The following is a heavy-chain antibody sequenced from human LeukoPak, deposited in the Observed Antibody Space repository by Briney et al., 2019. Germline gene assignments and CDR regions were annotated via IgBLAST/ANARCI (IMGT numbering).Heavy chain of an antibody. CDR1: GGSISNYY. Sequence: SETLSLTCTVSGGSISNYYWSWIRQPPGKGLEWIGYIYYSGSTSYNPSLKSRVTISVDTSKNQFSLKLSSVTAADTAVYYCARRYWSTSCYYDYWGQGTLVTVSS. V-gene: IGHV4-59*08. D-gene: IGHD2-2*01. CDR3: ARRYWSTSCYYDY. CDR2: IYYSGST. J-gene: IGHJ4*02.